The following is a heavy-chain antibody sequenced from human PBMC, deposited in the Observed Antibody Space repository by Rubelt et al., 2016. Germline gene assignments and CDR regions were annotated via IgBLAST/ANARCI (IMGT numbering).Heavy chain of an antibody. Sequence: EVQLVESGGGLVQPGGSLRLSCTASGFTFNNYAMSWVRQAPGKGLEWVSALSGSGGSPYYADSVKGRFTISRDNSKNTLYLQMHSVRAEDTAVYYCAKDRDQLACELRMFDYWGQGTLVTVSS. CDR1: GFTFNNYA. D-gene: IGHD1-26*01. CDR2: LSGSGGSP. V-gene: IGHV3-23*04. J-gene: IGHJ4*02. CDR3: AKDRDQLACELRMFDY.